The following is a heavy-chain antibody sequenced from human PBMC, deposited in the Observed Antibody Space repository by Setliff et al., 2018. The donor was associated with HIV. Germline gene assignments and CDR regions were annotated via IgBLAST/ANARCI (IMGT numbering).Heavy chain of an antibody. CDR1: GYTFTNYD. Sequence: ASVKVSCKDYGYTFTNYDINRVRQATRQGLEWMGWMNPHSGNTGYAQKFQGRVTMTRNTAISTAYMELSSLRSEDTAVYYCARGGALLWFGESRKNWFDPWGQGTLVTVSS. CDR2: MNPHSGNT. D-gene: IGHD3-10*01. CDR3: ARGGALLWFGESRKNWFDP. J-gene: IGHJ5*02. V-gene: IGHV1-8*02.